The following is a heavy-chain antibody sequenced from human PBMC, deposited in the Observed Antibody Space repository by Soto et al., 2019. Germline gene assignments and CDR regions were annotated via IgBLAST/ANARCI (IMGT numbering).Heavy chain of an antibody. CDR2: ISGSGGST. J-gene: IGHJ2*01. V-gene: IGHV3-23*01. CDR1: GFTFSSYA. D-gene: IGHD4-17*01. CDR3: AKRTVGWYFDL. Sequence: EVQLLESGGGLVQPGGSLRLSCAASGFTFSSYAMNWVLQAPGKGLEWVSVISGSGGSTYYADAVKGRFTISRDNSKNTLYLQMNSLRAEDTAVYYCAKRTVGWYFDLWGRCTLVTVSS.